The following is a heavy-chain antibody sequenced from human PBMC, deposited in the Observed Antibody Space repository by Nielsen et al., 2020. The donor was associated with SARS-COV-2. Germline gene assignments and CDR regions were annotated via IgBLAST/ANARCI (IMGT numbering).Heavy chain of an antibody. D-gene: IGHD3-3*01. V-gene: IGHV3-30*18. CDR2: ISYDGDAK. CDR3: VKGEYAGGYYADY. CDR1: GFNFDVNG. J-gene: IGHJ4*02. Sequence: GGSLRLSCAASGFNFDVNGMLWVRQAPGKGLEWVALISYDGDAKYYADSVQGRFSISRDNSKNTLFLQMSGLRVEDTSIYCCVKGEYAGGYYADYWGQGTLVTVSS.